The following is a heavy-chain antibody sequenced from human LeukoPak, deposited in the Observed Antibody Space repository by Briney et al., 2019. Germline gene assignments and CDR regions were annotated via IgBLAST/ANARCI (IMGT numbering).Heavy chain of an antibody. J-gene: IGHJ4*02. D-gene: IGHD6-19*01. Sequence: PSETLSLTCAVSGGSISSSNWWSWVRQPPGKGLEWIGEIYHSGSTNYNPPLKSRVTISVDTSKNQFSLNLTSVTAADTAVYYCARGPRVESYSSGWYVNYWGQGTLVTVSS. CDR2: IYHSGST. CDR3: ARGPRVESYSSGWYVNY. CDR1: GGSISSSNW. V-gene: IGHV4-4*02.